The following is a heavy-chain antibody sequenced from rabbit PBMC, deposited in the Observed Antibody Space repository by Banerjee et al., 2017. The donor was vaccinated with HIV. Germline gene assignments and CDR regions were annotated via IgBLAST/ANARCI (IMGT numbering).Heavy chain of an antibody. D-gene: IGHD7-1*01. CDR3: ARDDAGYAGYGYPFNL. CDR1: GFSFSSSYW. J-gene: IGHJ4*01. Sequence: QEQLEESGGDLVKPEGSLTLTCTASGFSFSSSYWICWVRQAPGKGLEWIACIYAGSSGSTYYASWAKGRFTISKTSSTTVTLQMTSLTAADTATYFCARDDAGYAGYGYPFNLWGPGTLVTVS. V-gene: IGHV1S45*01. CDR2: IYAGSSGST.